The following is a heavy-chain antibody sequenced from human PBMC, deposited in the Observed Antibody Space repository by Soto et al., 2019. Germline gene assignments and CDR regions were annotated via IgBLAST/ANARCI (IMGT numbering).Heavy chain of an antibody. J-gene: IGHJ4*02. CDR1: GFTLTNEN. CDR3: ARDPPLSMIVVVGVDDF. V-gene: IGHV3-21*06. Sequence: GGSLRLSCTVLGFTLTNENMSWVRQAPGKGLEWVSSISSRSTFINYADSVKGRFTISRDNDKGLVYLQMNSLRAEDTAVYYCARDPPLSMIVVVGVDDFWGQGTLVTVSS. CDR2: ISSRSTFI. D-gene: IGHD3-22*01.